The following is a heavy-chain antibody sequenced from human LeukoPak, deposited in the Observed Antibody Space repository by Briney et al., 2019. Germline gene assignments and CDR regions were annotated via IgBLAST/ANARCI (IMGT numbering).Heavy chain of an antibody. V-gene: IGHV1-2*02. CDR3: ARGGTYYDFWSANNWFDP. J-gene: IGHJ5*02. CDR1: GYTFTGYY. CDR2: INPNSGGT. Sequence: ASVKVSCKASGYTFTGYYMHWVRQAPGQGLEWMGWINPNSGGTNYAQKFQGRVTMTRDTSISTAYMELSRLRSDDTAVYYCARGGTYYDFWSANNWFDPRGQGTLLTVS. D-gene: IGHD3-3*01.